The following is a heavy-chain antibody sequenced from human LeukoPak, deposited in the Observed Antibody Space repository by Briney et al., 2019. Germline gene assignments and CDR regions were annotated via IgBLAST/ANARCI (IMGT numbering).Heavy chain of an antibody. CDR1: GYTFTSYY. Sequence: GASVKVSCKASGYTFTSYYMHWVRQAPGQGLEWMGIINPSGGSTSYAQKFQGRVTMTRDTSTSTVYMELSSLRSEDTAVYYCATVGGNYYYMDVWGKGTTVTVSS. V-gene: IGHV1-46*01. CDR2: INPSGGST. D-gene: IGHD3-16*01. CDR3: ATVGGNYYYMDV. J-gene: IGHJ6*03.